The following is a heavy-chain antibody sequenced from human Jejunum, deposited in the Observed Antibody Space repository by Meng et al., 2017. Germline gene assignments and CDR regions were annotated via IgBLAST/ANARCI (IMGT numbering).Heavy chain of an antibody. V-gene: IGHV2-5*01. D-gene: IGHD4/OR15-4a*01. Sequence: SGPTLVKPRQTLTLTCTFSGFSFTARSEGVGWIRQPPGKALEWLALIYWNDDKRHSPSLQSRLTITKDTSKNQVILTMTDMDPLDTATYYCAHTDQRWDHGQYAYDKWGQGSLVTVSS. CDR3: AHTDQRWDHGQYAYDK. CDR1: GFSFTARSEG. CDR2: IYWNDDK. J-gene: IGHJ4*02.